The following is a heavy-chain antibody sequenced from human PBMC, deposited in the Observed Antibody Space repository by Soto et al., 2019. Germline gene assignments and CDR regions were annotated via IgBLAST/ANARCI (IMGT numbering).Heavy chain of an antibody. CDR1: GGSISSSSYY. CDR2: IYYSGST. CDR3: ARQGIVVVPAAIREMNWFDP. Sequence: QLQLQESGPGLVKPSETLSLTCTVSGGSISSSSYYWGWIRQPPGKGLEWIGSIYYSGSTYYNPSLKSRVTISVDTCKNQFSLKLSSVSAADTAVYYCARQGIVVVPAAIREMNWFDPWGQGTLVTVSS. V-gene: IGHV4-39*01. J-gene: IGHJ5*02. D-gene: IGHD2-2*02.